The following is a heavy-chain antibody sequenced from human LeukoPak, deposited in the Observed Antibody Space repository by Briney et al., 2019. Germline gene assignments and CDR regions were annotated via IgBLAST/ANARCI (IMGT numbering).Heavy chain of an antibody. D-gene: IGHD1-26*01. V-gene: IGHV4-30-2*01. J-gene: IGHJ4*02. CDR3: AREWELRPHYFDY. Sequence: PSETLSLTCTVSGGSISSGGYYWSWIRQPPGKGLEWIGYIYHSGSTYYNPSLKSRVTISVDTSKNQFSLKLSSVTAADTAVYYCAREWELRPHYFDYWGQGTLVTVSS. CDR1: GGSISSGGYY. CDR2: IYHSGST.